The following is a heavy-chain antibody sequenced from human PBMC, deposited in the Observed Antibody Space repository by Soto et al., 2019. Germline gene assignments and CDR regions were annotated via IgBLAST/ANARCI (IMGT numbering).Heavy chain of an antibody. V-gene: IGHV1-46*03. J-gene: IGHJ6*03. CDR2: VNPSGGST. Sequence: ASVKVSCKASGYTFTSYYMHWVRQAPGQGLEWMGIVNPSGGSTSYAQKFQGRVTMTRDTSTSTVYMELSSLRSEDTAVYYCARDGREPTDYYYYMDVWGKGTTVTVSS. D-gene: IGHD1-26*01. CDR3: ARDGREPTDYYYYMDV. CDR1: GYTFTSYY.